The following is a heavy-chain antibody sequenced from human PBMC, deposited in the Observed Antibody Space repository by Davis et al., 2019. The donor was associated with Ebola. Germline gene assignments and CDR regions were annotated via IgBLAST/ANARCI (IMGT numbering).Heavy chain of an antibody. CDR2: IYYSGST. D-gene: IGHD6-13*01. CDR1: GGSISSYY. V-gene: IGHV4-59*01. J-gene: IGHJ5*02. Sequence: PSETLSLTCTVSGGSISSYYWSWIRQPPGKGLEWIGYIYYSGSTNYNPSLKSRVTISVDTSKNQFSLKLSSVTAADTAVYYCARVTLAAAAPFDPWGQGTLVTVSS. CDR3: ARVTLAAAAPFDP.